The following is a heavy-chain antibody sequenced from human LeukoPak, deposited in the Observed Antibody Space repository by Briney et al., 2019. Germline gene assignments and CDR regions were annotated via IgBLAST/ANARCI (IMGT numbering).Heavy chain of an antibody. Sequence: GGSLRLSCVVSGFTVSGNYMSWVRQAPGKGLEWVSVIYSGGSTKSADSVNGRFTVSRDNSKNSIYLQMNNLRPEDTAVYYCAKGPLVGAGGAWGQGTLVTVSS. CDR3: AKGPLVGAGGA. CDR2: IYSGGST. D-gene: IGHD2-15*01. V-gene: IGHV3-66*01. J-gene: IGHJ5*02. CDR1: GFTVSGNY.